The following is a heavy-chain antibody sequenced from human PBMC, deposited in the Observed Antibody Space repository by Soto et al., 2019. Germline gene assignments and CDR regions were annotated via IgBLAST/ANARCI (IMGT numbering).Heavy chain of an antibody. J-gene: IGHJ6*02. CDR3: ARDSDYGSGSYSYYYYGMDV. Sequence: GGSLRLSCAASGFTFSSYSMNWVRQAPGKGLEWVSYISSSSSTIYYADSVKGRFTISRDNAKNSLYLQMNSLRDEDTAVYYCARDSDYGSGSYSYYYYGMDVWGQGTTVTVSS. CDR2: ISSSSSTI. D-gene: IGHD3-10*01. CDR1: GFTFSSYS. V-gene: IGHV3-48*02.